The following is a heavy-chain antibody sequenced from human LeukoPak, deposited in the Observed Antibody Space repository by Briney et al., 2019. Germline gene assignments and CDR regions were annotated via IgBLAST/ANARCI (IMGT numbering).Heavy chain of an antibody. D-gene: IGHD3-22*01. J-gene: IGHJ4*02. CDR2: IYYSGST. V-gene: IGHV4-59*01. Sequence: SETLSLTCTVSGGSISSYYWSWIRQPPGKGLEWIGYIYYSGSTNYNPSLKSRVTISVDTSKNQFSLKLSSVTAADTAVYYCARDWNGSGYLWSVFDYWGQGTLVTVSS. CDR1: GGSISSYY. CDR3: ARDWNGSGYLWSVFDY.